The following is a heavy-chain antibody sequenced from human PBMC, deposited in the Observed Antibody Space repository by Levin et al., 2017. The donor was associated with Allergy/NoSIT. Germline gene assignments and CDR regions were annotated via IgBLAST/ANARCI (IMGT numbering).Heavy chain of an antibody. CDR3: VKLGKLLYYFDY. V-gene: IGHV3-64D*06. Sequence: AGGSLRLSCSASGFTFRSYAIHWVRQAPGQGLESVSAISSNGNNTYYADSVRGRFTISRDNSKNTLYLQMSSLRPEDTAVYYCVKLGKLLYYFDYWGQGTLVTVSS. D-gene: IGHD3-16*01. CDR2: ISSNGNNT. CDR1: GFTFRSYA. J-gene: IGHJ4*02.